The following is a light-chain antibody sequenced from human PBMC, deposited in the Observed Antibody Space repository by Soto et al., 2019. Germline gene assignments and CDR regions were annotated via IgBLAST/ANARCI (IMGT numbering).Light chain of an antibody. Sequence: QSALTQPASVSGSPGQSITISCAGSGGDVGHYDLLSWYQQIPGKAPKLIIFEVNRRPSGVSDRFSGSKSGSTASLSISGLQSEDEADYYCVSYTSTSTLVFGTGTKLTVL. CDR1: GGDVGHYDL. V-gene: IGLV2-14*02. CDR3: VSYTSTSTLV. J-gene: IGLJ1*01. CDR2: EVN.